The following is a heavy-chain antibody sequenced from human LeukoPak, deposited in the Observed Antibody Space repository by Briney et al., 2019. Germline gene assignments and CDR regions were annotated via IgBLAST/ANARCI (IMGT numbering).Heavy chain of an antibody. J-gene: IGHJ3*02. CDR3: AREVPRYYYDSSGQGAFDI. CDR2: ISSSGSTI. D-gene: IGHD3-22*01. V-gene: IGHV3-48*03. Sequence: GGSLRLSCAASGFTFSSYEMNWVRQAPGKGLEWVSYISSSGSTIYYADSVKGRFTISRDNAKNSLYLQMNSLRAEDTAVYYCAREVPRYYYDSSGQGAFDIWGQGTMVTVSS. CDR1: GFTFSSYE.